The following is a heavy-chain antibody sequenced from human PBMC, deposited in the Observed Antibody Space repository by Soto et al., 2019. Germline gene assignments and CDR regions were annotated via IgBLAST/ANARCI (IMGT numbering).Heavy chain of an antibody. V-gene: IGHV3-23*01. Sequence: GGSLRLSCAASGFTFSSYAMSWVRQAPGKGLEWVSAISGSGGSTYYADSVKGRFTISRDNSKNTLYLQMNSLRAEDTAVYYCAKGVAAAGTGLEDLGYFDYWGQGTLVTVSS. CDR3: AKGVAAAGTGLEDLGYFDY. CDR1: GFTFSSYA. CDR2: ISGSGGST. J-gene: IGHJ4*02. D-gene: IGHD6-13*01.